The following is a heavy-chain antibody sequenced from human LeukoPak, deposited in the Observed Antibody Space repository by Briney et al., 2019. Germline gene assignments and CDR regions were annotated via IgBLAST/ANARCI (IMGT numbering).Heavy chain of an antibody. CDR1: GFTFSSFN. CDR2: ISTSGSTI. V-gene: IGHV3-48*01. J-gene: IGHJ4*02. D-gene: IGHD2/OR15-2a*01. CDR3: ARDKGILPDY. Sequence: SGGSLRLSCAASGFTFSSFNMNWVRQAPGKGLEWVSYISTSGSTIYYADSVKGRFTISRDNAKSSLFLQMNSLTAEDTAVYYCARDKGILPDYWGQGTLVTVSS.